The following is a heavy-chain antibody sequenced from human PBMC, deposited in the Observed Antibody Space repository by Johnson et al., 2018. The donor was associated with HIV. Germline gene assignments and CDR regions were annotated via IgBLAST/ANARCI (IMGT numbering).Heavy chain of an antibody. CDR3: ARAPYGGNDGFDS. D-gene: IGHD4-23*01. CDR1: GFTFSDYH. V-gene: IGHV3-11*04. Sequence: QMQLVESGGGLVKPVGSPRLSCAASGFTFSDYHMGWFPQAPGKGLEWASYISSGGSTINYDDYVKARFTIFRDNAKTSLYLQLNSLRAEDTAVYYCARAPYGGNDGFDSWGQGTMVTVSS. J-gene: IGHJ3*02. CDR2: ISSGGSTI.